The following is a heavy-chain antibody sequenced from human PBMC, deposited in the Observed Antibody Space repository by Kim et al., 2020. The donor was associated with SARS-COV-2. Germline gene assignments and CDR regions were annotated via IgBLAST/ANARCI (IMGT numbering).Heavy chain of an antibody. D-gene: IGHD3-9*01. V-gene: IGHV4-39*01. Sequence: SLKSRVTISVDTSKNQFSLKLSSVTAADTAVYYCARQGDILTGYPRYFDYWGQGTLVTVSS. J-gene: IGHJ4*02. CDR3: ARQGDILTGYPRYFDY.